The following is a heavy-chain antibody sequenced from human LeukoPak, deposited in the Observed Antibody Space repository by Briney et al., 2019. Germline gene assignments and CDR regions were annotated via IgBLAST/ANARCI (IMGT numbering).Heavy chain of an antibody. V-gene: IGHV1-69*01. CDR2: IIPIFGTA. Sequence: ASVKVSCKASGGTFSSYAISWVRQAPGQGLEWMGGIIPIFGTANYAQKFQGRVTITADESTSTAYMELSSLRSEDTAVYYCARTGDGSDYFDYWGQGTLVTVSS. J-gene: IGHJ4*02. CDR1: GGTFSSYA. CDR3: ARTGDGSDYFDY. D-gene: IGHD5-24*01.